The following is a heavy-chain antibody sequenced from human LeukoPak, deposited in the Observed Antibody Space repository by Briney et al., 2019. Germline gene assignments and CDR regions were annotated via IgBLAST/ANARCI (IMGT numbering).Heavy chain of an antibody. D-gene: IGHD2-2*01. CDR1: GGSISSYY. CDR3: ARENVVVPAAGDAFDI. Sequence: SETLSLTCTVSGGSISSYYWSWIRQPPGEGLEWIGYIYYSGSTNYNPSLKSRVTISVDTSKNQFSLKLSSVTAADTAVYYCARENVVVPAAGDAFDIWGQGTMVTVSS. J-gene: IGHJ3*02. CDR2: IYYSGST. V-gene: IGHV4-59*01.